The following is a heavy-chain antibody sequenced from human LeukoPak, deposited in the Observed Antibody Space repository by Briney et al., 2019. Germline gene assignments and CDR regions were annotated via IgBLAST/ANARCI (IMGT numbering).Heavy chain of an antibody. V-gene: IGHV1-46*01. CDR2: INPSGGST. J-gene: IGHJ4*02. Sequence: ASVKVSCKASGYTFTSYYMHWVRQAPGQGLEWMGIINPSGGSTSYAQKFQGRVTMTRDMSTSTAYMELRSLRSDDTAVYYCAKISSGWYGHSDYWGQGTLVTVSS. CDR3: AKISSGWYGHSDY. CDR1: GYTFTSYY. D-gene: IGHD6-19*01.